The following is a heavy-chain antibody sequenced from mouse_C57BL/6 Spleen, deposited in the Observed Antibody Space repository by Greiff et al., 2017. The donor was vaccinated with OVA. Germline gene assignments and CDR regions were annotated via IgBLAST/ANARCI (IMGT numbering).Heavy chain of an antibody. J-gene: IGHJ2*01. CDR3: ARNGTYYFDY. Sequence: VQLQQSGPELVKPGASVKISCKASGYAFSSSWMNWVKQRPGKGLEWIGRIYPGDGDTNYNGKFKGTATLTADKSSSTAYMQLSSLTSEESAVYFCARNGTYYFDYWGQGTTLTVSS. D-gene: IGHD4-1*01. CDR1: GYAFSSSW. V-gene: IGHV1-82*01. CDR2: IYPGDGDT.